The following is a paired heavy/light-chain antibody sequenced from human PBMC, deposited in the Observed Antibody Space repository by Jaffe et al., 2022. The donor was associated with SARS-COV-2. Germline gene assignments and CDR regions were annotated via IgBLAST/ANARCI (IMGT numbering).Light chain of an antibody. J-gene: IGKJ3*01. CDR3: QQYGDSRA. V-gene: IGKV3-20*01. CDR2: GAS. Sequence: EIVLTQSPGTLSLSPGERATLSCRASQSVSSSYLAWYQQKPGQAPRLLIYGASSRATGIPDRFSGSGSGTDFTLTISRLEPEDFAVYYCQQYGDSRAFGPGTKVDIK. CDR1: QSVSSSY.
Heavy chain of an antibody. CDR3: AKGSGAARPYYFDH. CDR1: GFTFSTYV. V-gene: IGHV3-23*01. Sequence: EVQLLESGGGLVQPGGSLRLSCAASGFTFSTYVMSWVRQAPGEGLEWVSAVTGSGGSTYYADSVKGRFTISRDNPKNTLYLQMNTLRAEDTAVYYCAKGSGAARPYYFDHWGQGILVTVSS. CDR2: VTGSGGST. D-gene: IGHD6-6*01. J-gene: IGHJ4*02.